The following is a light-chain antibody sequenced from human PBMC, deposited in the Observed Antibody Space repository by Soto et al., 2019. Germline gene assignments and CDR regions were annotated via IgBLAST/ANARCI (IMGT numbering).Light chain of an antibody. Sequence: EIVLTQSPAILSVSPGERATLSCRASQSISRSLAWYQQKPGQAPTLLISDASTRATGIPARFSGSGSGTEFTLTISSLQSEDFALYYCHQYNSWPPGTFGQGTKVDI. J-gene: IGKJ2*01. CDR3: HQYNSWPPGT. CDR2: DAS. CDR1: QSISRS. V-gene: IGKV3-15*01.